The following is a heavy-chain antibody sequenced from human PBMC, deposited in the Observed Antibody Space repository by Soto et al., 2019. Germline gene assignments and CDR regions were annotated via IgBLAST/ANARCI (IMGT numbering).Heavy chain of an antibody. CDR3: AREDNWNDGITFDY. D-gene: IGHD1-1*01. CDR2: IYYSGST. CDR1: GGSISSGGYY. J-gene: IGHJ4*02. V-gene: IGHV4-31*03. Sequence: SETLSLTCTVSGGSISSGGYYWSWIRQHPGKGLEWIGYIYYSGSTYYNPSLKSRVTISVDTSKNQFSLKLSSVTAADTAVYYCAREDNWNDGITFDYWGQGTLVTVSS.